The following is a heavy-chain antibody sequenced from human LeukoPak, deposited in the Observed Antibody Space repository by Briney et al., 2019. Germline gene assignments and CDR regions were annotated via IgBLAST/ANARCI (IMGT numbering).Heavy chain of an antibody. J-gene: IGHJ4*02. CDR3: ASAGVWFGELSSFDY. V-gene: IGHV1-69*13. Sequence: SVKVSCKASGGTFISYAISWVRQAPGQGLEWMGGIIPIFGTANYAQKFQGRVTITADESTSTAYMELSSLRSEDTAVYYCASAGVWFGELSSFDYWGQGTLVTVSS. CDR1: GGTFISYA. D-gene: IGHD3-10*01. CDR2: IIPIFGTA.